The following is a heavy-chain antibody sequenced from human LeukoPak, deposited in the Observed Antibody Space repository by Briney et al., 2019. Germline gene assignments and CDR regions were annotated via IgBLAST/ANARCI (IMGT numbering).Heavy chain of an antibody. J-gene: IGHJ4*02. D-gene: IGHD3-10*01. V-gene: IGHV4-34*01. CDR2: INHSGST. Sequence: PGGSLRLSCAASGFTFSSYAMSWIRQPPGKGLEWIGEINHSGSTNYNPSLKSRVTISVDTSKNQFSLKLSSVTAADTAVYYCARVLSKDYYGSGSYYTDYWGQGTLVTVSS. CDR1: GFTFSSYA. CDR3: ARVLSKDYYGSGSYYTDY.